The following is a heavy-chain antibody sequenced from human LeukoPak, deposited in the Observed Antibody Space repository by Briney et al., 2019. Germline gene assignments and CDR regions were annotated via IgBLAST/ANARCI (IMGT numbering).Heavy chain of an antibody. CDR1: GFTLTSYD. J-gene: IGHJ5*02. CDR3: ARGDSSWYESSWFDP. CDR2: IIPIFGTA. Sequence: GASVKVSCTASGFTLTSYDINWVRQAPGQGLEWMGGIIPIFGTANYAQKFQGRVTITADESTSTAYMELSSLRSEDTAVYYCARGDSSWYESSWFDPWGQGTLVTVSS. D-gene: IGHD6-13*01. V-gene: IGHV1-69*13.